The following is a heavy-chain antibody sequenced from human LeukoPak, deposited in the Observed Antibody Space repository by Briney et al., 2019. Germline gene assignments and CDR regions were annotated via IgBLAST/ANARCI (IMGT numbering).Heavy chain of an antibody. J-gene: IGHJ4*02. Sequence: GGSLRLSCEASGFTFTTYSMTWVRQAPGKGLEWVSIISSGSSAIFSADALKGRFTISRDNAKNSLYLQMNGLRAEDTAVYYCARDLGAAAGTGLDYWGQGTLVTVSS. CDR2: ISSGSSAI. V-gene: IGHV3-21*01. CDR1: GFTFTTYS. D-gene: IGHD6-13*01. CDR3: ARDLGAAAGTGLDY.